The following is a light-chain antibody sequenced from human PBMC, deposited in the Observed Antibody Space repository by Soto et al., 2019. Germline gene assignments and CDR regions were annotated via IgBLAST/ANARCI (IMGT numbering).Light chain of an antibody. V-gene: IGLV2-8*01. CDR1: SSDVGGHNY. Sequence: QSVLTQPPSASGAPGQSVTISCTGTSSDVGGHNYVSWYQEHPGKAPKLMIYEVSKRPSGVPDRFSGSKSGNTASLTVSGLQAEDEADYHCSSYAGNNNLVFGGGTKLTVL. J-gene: IGLJ2*01. CDR3: SSYAGNNNLV. CDR2: EVS.